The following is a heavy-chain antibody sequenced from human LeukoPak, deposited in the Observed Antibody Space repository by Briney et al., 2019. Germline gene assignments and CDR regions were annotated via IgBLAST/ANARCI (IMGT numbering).Heavy chain of an antibody. CDR1: GFTFSNYA. Sequence: GGSLRLSCAASGFTFSNYAMTWVRQTPGKGLEWVSIVTGSGISTYYVDSVKGRFTISRDNSKNTLYLQMNSLRAEDTAVYYCARDDFWATGDYWGQGTLVTVSS. CDR2: VTGSGIST. V-gene: IGHV3-23*01. D-gene: IGHD1-26*01. J-gene: IGHJ4*02. CDR3: ARDDFWATGDY.